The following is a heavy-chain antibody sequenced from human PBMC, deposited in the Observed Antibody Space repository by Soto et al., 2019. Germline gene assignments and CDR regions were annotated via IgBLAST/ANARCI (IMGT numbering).Heavy chain of an antibody. CDR2: VVPLLGIE. Sequence: QVQLVQSGAKVKKPGSSVKVSCKASGGTFNSHTINWVRQAPGQGLEWMGRVVPLLGIESHPQKFQDRLTITADTSTGTVFRGLSNLRSEDTAVYYCTRDRPEKAVVPVPRQHFDSWGQGTLRIVSS. V-gene: IGHV1-69*08. D-gene: IGHD2-21*01. CDR1: GGTFNSHT. J-gene: IGHJ4*02. CDR3: TRDRPEKAVVPVPRQHFDS.